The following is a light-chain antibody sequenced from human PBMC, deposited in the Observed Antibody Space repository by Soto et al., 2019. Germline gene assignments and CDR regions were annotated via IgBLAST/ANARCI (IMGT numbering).Light chain of an antibody. J-gene: IGLJ1*01. CDR1: SSNIGAGYD. CDR2: GND. CDR3: QSFDTSLSAYV. Sequence: QTVATQPPSVSGAPGQRVTISCTGSSSNIGAGYDVQWYQQLPGTAPKLLIYGNDNRPSGVPDRFAGSRSGTSASLAITGLQAEDEADYYCQSFDTSLSAYVFGIGTKLTVL. V-gene: IGLV1-40*01.